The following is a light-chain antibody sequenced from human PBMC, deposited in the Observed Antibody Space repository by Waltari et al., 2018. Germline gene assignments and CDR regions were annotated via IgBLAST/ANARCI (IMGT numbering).Light chain of an antibody. CDR3: QQLDSYPLT. CDR1: KGISSY. Sequence: DIQLTQSPSFLSESVGDRVTITCRASKGISSYLAWYQQKPGKAPKLLIYAASTLRSGVPSRFSGSGSGTEFSLTITSLQPEDFATYSCQQLDSYPLTFGGGTKVEIK. V-gene: IGKV1-9*01. CDR2: AAS. J-gene: IGKJ4*01.